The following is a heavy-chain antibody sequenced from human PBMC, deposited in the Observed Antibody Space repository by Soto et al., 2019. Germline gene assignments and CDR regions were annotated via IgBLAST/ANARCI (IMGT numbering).Heavy chain of an antibody. Sequence: PGGSLRLSCAASGFTFSSYAMSWVRQAPGKWLEWVSAISGSGGSTYYADSVKGRFTISRDNSKNTLYLQMNSLRAEDTAVYYCAKDLALYSSSWYLGYWGQGTLVTAPQ. J-gene: IGHJ4*02. CDR1: GFTFSSYA. CDR3: AKDLALYSSSWYLGY. V-gene: IGHV3-23*01. CDR2: ISGSGGST. D-gene: IGHD6-13*01.